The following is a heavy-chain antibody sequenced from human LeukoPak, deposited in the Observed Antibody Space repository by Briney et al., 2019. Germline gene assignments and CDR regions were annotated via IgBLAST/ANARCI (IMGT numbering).Heavy chain of an antibody. Sequence: GESLQISCQGSGYSFATYWIGWVRQMPGKGLERMGIINPGDSDTTYSPSFQGQVTISADKSISTAYLQWSGLKASDTAMYYCARHPITRYYDSSGDSAAGPDYWGQGTLVTVSS. CDR2: INPGDSDT. D-gene: IGHD3-22*01. CDR3: ARHPITRYYDSSGDSAAGPDY. V-gene: IGHV5-51*01. CDR1: GYSFATYW. J-gene: IGHJ4*02.